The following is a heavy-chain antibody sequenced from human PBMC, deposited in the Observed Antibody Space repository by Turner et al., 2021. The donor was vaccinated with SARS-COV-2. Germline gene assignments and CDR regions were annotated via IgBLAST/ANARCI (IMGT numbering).Heavy chain of an antibody. Sequence: QITLKESGPTLVKPTQTLTLTCTFSGFSLSTSGVGVGWIRQPPGKALEWLALIYWDDDKRYSPSLKGRLTITKETSKNQVVLTMTNMDPVDTATYYCAHKVVVGIFDYWGQGTLVTVSS. V-gene: IGHV2-5*02. CDR2: IYWDDDK. J-gene: IGHJ4*02. CDR3: AHKVVVGIFDY. D-gene: IGHD2-15*01. CDR1: GFSLSTSGVG.